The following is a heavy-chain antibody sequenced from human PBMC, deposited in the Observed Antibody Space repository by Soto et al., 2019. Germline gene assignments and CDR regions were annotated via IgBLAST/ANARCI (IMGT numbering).Heavy chain of an antibody. J-gene: IGHJ4*02. V-gene: IGHV3-23*01. CDR1: GFTFSDYA. D-gene: IGHD2-8*02. Sequence: GGSLRLSCAASGFTFSDYAMSWVRQAPGKGLDWVSAISSSGDHTFYADSVKGRFTISRDNSKNTLYLQMNSLRAEDTAVYYCAKLVAYYFDSWGLGTLVTVSS. CDR2: ISSSGDHT. CDR3: AKLVAYYFDS.